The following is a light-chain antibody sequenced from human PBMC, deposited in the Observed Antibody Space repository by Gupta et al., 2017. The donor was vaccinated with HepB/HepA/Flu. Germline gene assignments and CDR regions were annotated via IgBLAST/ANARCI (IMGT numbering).Light chain of an antibody. CDR3: YSADSTDNHWV. CDR1: ALPKKY. J-gene: IGLJ3*02. V-gene: IGLV3-10*01. Sequence: SYELTQPPSVSVSPGQTAVITCSGDALPKKYADWFQQKSGQAPVIVIYEDSKRPSGIPERFSGSSSGTVATLTITGAQVEDEADYYCYSADSTDNHWVFGGGTKLTVL. CDR2: EDS.